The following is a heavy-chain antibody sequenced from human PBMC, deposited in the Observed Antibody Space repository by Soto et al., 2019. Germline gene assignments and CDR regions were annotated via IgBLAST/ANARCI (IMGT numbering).Heavy chain of an antibody. Sequence: EVQLLESGGDLVQPGGSLRLSCAASGFTFSNYAMSWVRQAPGKGLEWVSAISGSGRETYYADSFKGRFTISRDNYKSTLSLQMNGLRVEDAAVYYCAKSERITVSIAAFHGDSWGQGTLVTVSS. CDR1: GFTFSNYA. J-gene: IGHJ4*02. CDR3: AKSERITVSIAAFHGDS. V-gene: IGHV3-23*01. D-gene: IGHD2-15*01. CDR2: ISGSGRET.